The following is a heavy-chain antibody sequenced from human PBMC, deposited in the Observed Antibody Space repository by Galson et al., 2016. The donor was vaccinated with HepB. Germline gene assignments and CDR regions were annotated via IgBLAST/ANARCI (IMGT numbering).Heavy chain of an antibody. V-gene: IGHV3-7*03. Sequence: SLRLSCAASGFTFSTYWMNWVRQAPGKGLEWVANIKPDGSEKYYVDSVKGRFTISRDNSKNTLYVQMNSLAAEDTAVYYCARIPDSWGQGTLVIVSS. CDR2: IKPDGSEK. CDR3: ARIPDS. D-gene: IGHD2-21*01. CDR1: GFTFSTYW. J-gene: IGHJ4*02.